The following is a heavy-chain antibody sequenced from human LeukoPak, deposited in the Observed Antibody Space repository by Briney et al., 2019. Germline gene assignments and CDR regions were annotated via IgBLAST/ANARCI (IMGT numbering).Heavy chain of an antibody. CDR3: ARGRSGGSPHFDY. CDR2: ISTIFGTA. V-gene: IGHV1-69*05. J-gene: IGHJ4*02. CDR1: GGTFRSYV. D-gene: IGHD2-15*01. Sequence: SVKVSCKGSGGTFRSYVISGVRQAPGQGLEWMGRISTIFGTANYAQKFQGRVTITTDESTSTAYMELSSLRSEDTAVYYCARGRSGGSPHFDYWGQGTLVSVSS.